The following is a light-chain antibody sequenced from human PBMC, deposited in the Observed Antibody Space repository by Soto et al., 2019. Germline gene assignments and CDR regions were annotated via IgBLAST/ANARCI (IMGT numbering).Light chain of an antibody. V-gene: IGKV3-20*01. J-gene: IGKJ1*01. CDR2: GAS. CDR3: QQYGSSPRT. CDR1: QSVSSSS. Sequence: EILLTQSPGTLSLSPGESAPLPCRASQSVSSSSLAWYQQKPGQAPRLLIYGASSRATGIPDKCSCSGAGTDFTLTISRLEPEDFEVYYCQQYGSSPRTFGQGTKVDIK.